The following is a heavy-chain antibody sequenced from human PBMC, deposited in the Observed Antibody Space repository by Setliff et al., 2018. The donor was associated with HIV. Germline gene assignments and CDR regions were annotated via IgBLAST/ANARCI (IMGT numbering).Heavy chain of an antibody. D-gene: IGHD1-26*01. V-gene: IGHV5-51*01. CDR1: GYTFTNYW. J-gene: IGHJ4*02. CDR2: IYSGDSVT. Sequence: GESLKISCRAPGYTFTNYWIGWVRQMPGKGLEWIVVIYSGDSVTRYSPSFPGQVSISADTSITTAYLQWSSMKASDTPIYYCTRRRRAPGTESLETYWGQGTLVTVSS. CDR3: TRRRRAPGTESLETY.